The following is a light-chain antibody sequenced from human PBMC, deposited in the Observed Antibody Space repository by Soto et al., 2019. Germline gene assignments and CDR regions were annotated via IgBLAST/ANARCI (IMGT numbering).Light chain of an antibody. Sequence: EIVLTQSPGTLSLSPGERATLSCRASQSVSSSYLAWYQQKPGQAPRILIYGASSRATGIPDRFSGSGSGTDFTLTISRLEPEDFAVYYCQQHGSSLSTFGQGTKVDIK. J-gene: IGKJ1*01. CDR2: GAS. CDR1: QSVSSSY. CDR3: QQHGSSLST. V-gene: IGKV3-20*01.